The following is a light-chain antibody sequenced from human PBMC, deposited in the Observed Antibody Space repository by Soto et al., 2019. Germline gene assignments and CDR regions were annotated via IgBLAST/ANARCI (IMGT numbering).Light chain of an antibody. CDR3: QQYNNWPLYT. Sequence: EIVMTQSPATLSVSPGERATLSCRASQSVSRNFAWYQQRPGRAPRLLIYDASTRATDIPARFSGSGSGTEFTLTISSLQSEDFAVYYCQQYNNWPLYTFGQGNKLEIK. CDR2: DAS. J-gene: IGKJ2*01. CDR1: QSVSRN. V-gene: IGKV3-15*01.